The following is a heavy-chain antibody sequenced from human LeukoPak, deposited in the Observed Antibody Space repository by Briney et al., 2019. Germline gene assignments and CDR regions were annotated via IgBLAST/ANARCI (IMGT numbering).Heavy chain of an antibody. CDR2: IYYSGST. CDR3: ARSKYSSSWYWAFDI. CDR1: GFTFSSYW. D-gene: IGHD6-13*01. J-gene: IGHJ3*02. V-gene: IGHV4-59*01. Sequence: GSLRLSCAASGFTFSSYWMSWVRQAPGKGLEWIGYIYYSGSTNYNPSLKSRVTISVDTSKNQFSLKLSSVTAADTAVYYCARSKYSSSWYWAFDIWGQGTMVTVSS.